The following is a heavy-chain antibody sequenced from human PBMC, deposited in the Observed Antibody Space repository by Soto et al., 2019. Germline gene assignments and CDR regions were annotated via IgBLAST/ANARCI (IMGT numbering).Heavy chain of an antibody. J-gene: IGHJ6*02. D-gene: IGHD6-13*01. CDR2: IYYSGST. CDR3: ASAGPYYYYGMDV. V-gene: IGHV4-30-4*01. CDR1: GGSIISGDYY. Sequence: SETLSLTCTVSGGSIISGDYYFICIRQPPGKGLEWIGYIYYSGSTYYNPSLKSRVTISVDTSKNQFSLKLSSVTAADTAVYYCASAGPYYYYGMDVWGQGTTVTVSS.